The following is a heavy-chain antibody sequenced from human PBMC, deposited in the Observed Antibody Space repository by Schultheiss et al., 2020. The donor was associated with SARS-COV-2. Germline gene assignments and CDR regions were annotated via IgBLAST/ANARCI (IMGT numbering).Heavy chain of an antibody. CDR2: IYYSGST. Sequence: SETLSLTCTVSGGPISSSSYYWGWIRQPPGKGLELIGCIYYSGSTYYNPSLKSRVTISVDTSKNQFSLKLSSVTAADTAVYYCARDSRYCSSTSCRYYYYYMDVWGKGTTVTVSS. V-gene: IGHV4-39*07. CDR3: ARDSRYCSSTSCRYYYYYMDV. J-gene: IGHJ6*03. CDR1: GGPISSSSYY. D-gene: IGHD2-2*01.